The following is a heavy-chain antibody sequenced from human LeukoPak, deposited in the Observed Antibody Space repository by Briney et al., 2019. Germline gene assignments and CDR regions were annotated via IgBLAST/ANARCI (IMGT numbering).Heavy chain of an antibody. J-gene: IGHJ5*02. CDR1: GFTLKNYW. CDR2: SKYDGSTA. Sequence: GESLRLSCEISGFTLKNYWMSWLRRAPGKGLEWVSRSKYDGSTAMYAESVKGRFTISRDNARGTLYLQMNSLRVDDTAVYYCAKSDWFDPCGRGILVTVSS. CDR3: AKSDWFDP. V-gene: IGHV3-74*03.